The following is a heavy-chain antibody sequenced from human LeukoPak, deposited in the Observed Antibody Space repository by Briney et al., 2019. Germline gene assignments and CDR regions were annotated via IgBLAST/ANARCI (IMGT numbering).Heavy chain of an antibody. Sequence: GGSLRLSCAASGFTFSSYSMNWVRQAPGKGLEWVSSISSSSYIHYADSVKGRFTISRDNAKSSLYLQMNSLRAEDTAVYYCARDLSWNYGYWGQGTLVTVSS. CDR2: ISSSSYI. CDR3: ARDLSWNYGY. J-gene: IGHJ4*02. D-gene: IGHD1-7*01. CDR1: GFTFSSYS. V-gene: IGHV3-21*01.